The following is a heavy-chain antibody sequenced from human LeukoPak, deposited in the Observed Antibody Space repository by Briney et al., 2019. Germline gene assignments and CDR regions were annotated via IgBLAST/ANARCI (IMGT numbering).Heavy chain of an antibody. Sequence: GASVKVSCKASGFPFTMYYIHWVRQAPGQGLEWMGIINPSGGTTTYAQKFQGRVTMTRDTSTSTVYMELSNLRSEDTAVYYCARERLSGSYLEAVDYWGQGTLVTVSS. D-gene: IGHD1-26*01. J-gene: IGHJ4*02. CDR1: GFPFTMYY. CDR3: ARERLSGSYLEAVDY. V-gene: IGHV1-46*01. CDR2: INPSGGTT.